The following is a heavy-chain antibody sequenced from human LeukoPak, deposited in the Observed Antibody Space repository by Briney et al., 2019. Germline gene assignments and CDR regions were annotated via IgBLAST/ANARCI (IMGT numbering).Heavy chain of an antibody. J-gene: IGHJ3*02. CDR1: GGTFSSYA. V-gene: IGHV1-69*13. CDR2: IIPIFGTA. D-gene: IGHD1-26*01. CDR3: AKPRRGSYYLGDAFDI. Sequence: GASVKVSCKASGGTFSSYAISWVRQAPGQGLEWMGGIIPIFGTANYAQKFQGRVTITADESTSTAYMELSSLRSEDTAVYYCAKPRRGSYYLGDAFDIWGQGTMVTVSS.